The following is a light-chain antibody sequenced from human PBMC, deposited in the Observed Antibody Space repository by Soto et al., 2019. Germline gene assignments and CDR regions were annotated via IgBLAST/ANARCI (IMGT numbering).Light chain of an antibody. CDR1: QSVSSSY. CDR3: QQYGSSPPIT. CDR2: GAS. J-gene: IGKJ5*01. V-gene: IGKV3-20*01. Sequence: EIVLTQSPGTLSLSPGERATLSCRAGQSVSSSYLAWYQQKPGQAPRLLIYGASSRATGIPDRFSGSGFGTDFTLTIGRLEPEDFAVYFCQQYGSSPPITFGQGTRLEIK.